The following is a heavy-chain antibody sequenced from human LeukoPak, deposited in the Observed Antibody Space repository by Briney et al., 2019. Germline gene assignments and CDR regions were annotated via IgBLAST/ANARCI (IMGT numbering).Heavy chain of an antibody. J-gene: IGHJ4*02. CDR2: IRYDGSNK. CDR3: AKDSGYDPPSLDY. CDR1: GFTFSSYG. D-gene: IGHD5-12*01. V-gene: IGHV3-30*02. Sequence: SGGSLRLSCAASGFTFSSYGMHWVRQAPGKGLEWVAFIRYDGSNKYYADSVKGRFTISRDNSKNTLYLQMNSLRAEDTAVYYCAKDSGYDPPSLDYWGQGTLVTVSS.